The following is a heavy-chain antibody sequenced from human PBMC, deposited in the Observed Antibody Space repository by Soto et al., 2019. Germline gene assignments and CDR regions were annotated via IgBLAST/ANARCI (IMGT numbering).Heavy chain of an antibody. D-gene: IGHD2-21*02. CDR1: GFTFSSYG. CDR2: IWYDGSNK. V-gene: IGHV3-33*01. Sequence: QVQLVESGGGVVQPGRSLRLSCAASGFTFSSYGMHWVRQAPSKGLEWVAVIWYDGSNKYYADSVKGRFTISRDNSKNSLYLQMNSLRAEDTAVYYCARDVMVTAMVMWYFDLWGRGTLVTVSS. CDR3: ARDVMVTAMVMWYFDL. J-gene: IGHJ2*01.